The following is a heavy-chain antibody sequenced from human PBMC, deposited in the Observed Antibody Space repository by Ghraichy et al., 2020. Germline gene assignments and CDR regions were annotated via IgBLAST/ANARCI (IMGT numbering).Heavy chain of an antibody. CDR2: INHSGST. J-gene: IGHJ4*02. D-gene: IGHD3-16*02. V-gene: IGHV4-34*01. CDR1: GGSFSGYY. Sequence: SETLSLTCAVYGGSFSGYYWSWIRQPPGKGLEWIGEINHSGSTNYNPSLKSRVTISVDTSKNQFSLKLSSVTAADTAVYYCARALYYDYVWGSYRSLYFDYWGQGTLVTVSS. CDR3: ARALYYDYVWGSYRSLYFDY.